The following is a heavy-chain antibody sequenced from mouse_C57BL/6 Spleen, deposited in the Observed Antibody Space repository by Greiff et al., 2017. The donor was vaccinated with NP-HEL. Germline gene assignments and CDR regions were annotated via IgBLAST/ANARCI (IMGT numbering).Heavy chain of an antibody. CDR3: ARDYEDYYAMDY. Sequence: QVQLQQSGAELVRPGTSVKVSCKASGYAFTNYLIEWVKQRPGQGLEWIGVINPGSGGTNYNEKFKGKATLTADKSSSTAYMQLSSLTSEDSAVYFCARDYEDYYAMDYWGQGTSVTVSS. V-gene: IGHV1-54*01. J-gene: IGHJ4*01. CDR2: INPGSGGT. D-gene: IGHD2-4*01. CDR1: GYAFTNYL.